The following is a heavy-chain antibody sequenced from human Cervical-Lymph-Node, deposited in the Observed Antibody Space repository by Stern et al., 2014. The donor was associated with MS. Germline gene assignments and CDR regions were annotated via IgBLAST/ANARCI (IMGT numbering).Heavy chain of an antibody. Sequence: VQLVQSGTEVKKPGESLRVSCKGSGYRFTNSWISWVRQMPGKGLEWMGRIDPSDSDTYYSPSFQGHVTISVDRSISTAYLQWSSLKASDTAIYYCARHTSKWNEAIEDWFDPWGQGTLVTVSA. CDR2: IDPSDSDT. CDR3: ARHTSKWNEAIEDWFDP. J-gene: IGHJ5*02. D-gene: IGHD1-1*01. V-gene: IGHV5-10-1*01. CDR1: GYRFTNSW.